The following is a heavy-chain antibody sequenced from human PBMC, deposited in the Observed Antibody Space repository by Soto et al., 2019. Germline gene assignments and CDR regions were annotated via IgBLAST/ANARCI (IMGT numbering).Heavy chain of an antibody. D-gene: IGHD4-17*01. CDR2: IFSNDEK. CDR1: GFSLSNARLG. V-gene: IGHV2-26*01. Sequence: QVTLKESGPVLVKPPETLTLTCTVSGFSLSNARLGVSWIRQPPGKALDWLAHIFSNDEKSYSTSLTSRLIISKDNSKSQVVLTMTNMDPVDTATYYCARILLDYGDLARLFDYWGQGTLVTVSS. CDR3: ARILLDYGDLARLFDY. J-gene: IGHJ4*02.